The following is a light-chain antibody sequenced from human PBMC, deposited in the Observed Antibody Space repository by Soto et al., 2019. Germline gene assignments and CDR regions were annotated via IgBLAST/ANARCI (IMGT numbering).Light chain of an antibody. CDR1: QSLNNY. J-gene: IGKJ1*01. CDR3: QHYNSYSEA. CDR2: DAS. Sequence: EIPMTPSPFTPSASVGDRVPHSFRASQSLNNYLAWYQQKPGKAPKLLIYDASTLERGVPSRFSGTGSGTGFTLTISSLQPDDFATYYCQHYNSYSEAFGQGTKVDIK. V-gene: IGKV1-5*01.